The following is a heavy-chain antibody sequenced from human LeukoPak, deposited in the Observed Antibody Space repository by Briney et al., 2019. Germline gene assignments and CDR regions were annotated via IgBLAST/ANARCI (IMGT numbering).Heavy chain of an antibody. CDR3: ARHALIVXXPAAXADY. CDR1: GGSISSSSYY. CDR2: IYYSGST. J-gene: IGHJ4*01. D-gene: IGHD2-2*02. Sequence: PSETLSLTCTVSGGSISSSSYYWGWIRQPPGKGLEWIGSIYYSGSTYYNPSLKSRVTISVDTSKNQFSLKLSSVTAADTAVYYCARHALIVXXPAAXADYWGXGTLVTVS. V-gene: IGHV4-39*01.